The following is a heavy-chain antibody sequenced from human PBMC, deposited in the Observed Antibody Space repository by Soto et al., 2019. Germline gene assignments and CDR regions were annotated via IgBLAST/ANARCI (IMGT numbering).Heavy chain of an antibody. CDR2: IYYTGST. CDR3: ARWFYHDSSGYSRNYFDS. D-gene: IGHD3-22*01. V-gene: IGHV4-31*03. CDR1: GGSISSGGYF. J-gene: IGHJ4*02. Sequence: SETLSLTCTVSGGSISSGGYFWTWIRQHPGKGLEWIGYIYYTGSTYYNPSLKSRVSISMDTSNNQFSLNLNSVTAADTAMYYCARWFYHDSSGYSRNYFDSWGQGTLVTVSS.